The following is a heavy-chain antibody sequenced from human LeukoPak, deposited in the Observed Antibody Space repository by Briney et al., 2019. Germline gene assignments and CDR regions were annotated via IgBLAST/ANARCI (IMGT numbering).Heavy chain of an antibody. CDR3: ASSGIYRFDY. CDR2: ITASGTAM. J-gene: IGHJ4*02. Sequence: PGGSLRLSCAASGFTFSSYSMNWVRQAPGKGLEWVSHITASGTAMFYADSVKGRLTISRDNAKNSLYLQMNSLRDEDTAVYYCASSGIYRFDYWGQGTLVTVSS. CDR1: GFTFSSYS. D-gene: IGHD1-26*01. V-gene: IGHV3-48*02.